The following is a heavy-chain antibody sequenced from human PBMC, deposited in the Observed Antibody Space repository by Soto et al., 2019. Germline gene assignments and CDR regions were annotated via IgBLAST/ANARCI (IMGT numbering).Heavy chain of an antibody. CDR2: IYYSGSI. V-gene: IGHV4-39*01. CDR1: DVSINSPEYY. D-gene: IGHD3-3*01. Sequence: SETLSLTCTVSDVSINSPEYYWGWIRQPPGKGLEWIGTIYYSGSIFYNPSLESRVAISVDTSKNQVSLRLNSVTAADTAVYSCTSRPKVYWFFAFWGKGTLVPVSP. CDR3: TSRPKVYWFFAF. J-gene: IGHJ4*02.